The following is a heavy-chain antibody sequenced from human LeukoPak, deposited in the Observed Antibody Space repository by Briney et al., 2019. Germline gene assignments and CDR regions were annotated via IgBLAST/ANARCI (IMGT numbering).Heavy chain of an antibody. Sequence: ASVKVSCKASGYTFTDYYVHWVRQAPGQGLEWMGWTNPNSGATKYAQKFQGRVTMTRVTSIRTAYMELTILTSDDTAMYYCASVYSAKDLAQLDYWGQGTLVTVSS. J-gene: IGHJ4*02. CDR3: ASVYSAKDLAQLDY. CDR1: GYTFTDYY. D-gene: IGHD1-26*01. V-gene: IGHV1-2*02. CDR2: TNPNSGAT.